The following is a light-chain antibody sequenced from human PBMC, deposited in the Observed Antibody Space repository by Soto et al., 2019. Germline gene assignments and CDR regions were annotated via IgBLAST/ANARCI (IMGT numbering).Light chain of an antibody. CDR1: SSNIGAGYD. CDR2: GNN. Sequence: QAVVTQPPSVSGAPGQRVTISCTASSSNIGAGYDVHWYQQLPGTAPKLLIYGNNNRPSGVPDRFSGSKSGTSASLAITGLQPEDEADYYCRSYDRSLGFYYVFGTGTKLTVL. J-gene: IGLJ1*01. CDR3: RSYDRSLGFYYV. V-gene: IGLV1-40*01.